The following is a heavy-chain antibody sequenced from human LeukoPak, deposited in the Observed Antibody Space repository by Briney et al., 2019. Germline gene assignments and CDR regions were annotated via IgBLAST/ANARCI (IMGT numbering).Heavy chain of an antibody. V-gene: IGHV4-59*01. CDR2: ISDTGKT. J-gene: IGHJ5*02. Sequence: KPSETLSLTCSVSGAPLRRYYWDWLRQPPGKGLEWIGYISDTGKTDSNPSLKSRVSISLDTSKKQFSLRLRSVTAADSAVYYCATAYDEPFATWGPGTLVTVSS. CDR1: GAPLRRYY. D-gene: IGHD5-12*01. CDR3: ATAYDEPFAT.